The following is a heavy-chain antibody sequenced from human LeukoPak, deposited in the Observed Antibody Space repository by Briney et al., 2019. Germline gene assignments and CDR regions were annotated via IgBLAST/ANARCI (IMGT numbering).Heavy chain of an antibody. CDR1: GFTFSSFA. V-gene: IGHV3-23*01. CDR2: IRGTGGST. Sequence: GGSLGLSCAASGFTFSSFAMTWVRQAPGKGLQWVSGIRGTGGSTYYADSVKGRFTISRDNSKNTLYLQMNSLRAEDTAVYYCAKDTSSSWYGLDYWGQGTLVTVSS. CDR3: AKDTSSSWYGLDY. D-gene: IGHD6-13*01. J-gene: IGHJ4*02.